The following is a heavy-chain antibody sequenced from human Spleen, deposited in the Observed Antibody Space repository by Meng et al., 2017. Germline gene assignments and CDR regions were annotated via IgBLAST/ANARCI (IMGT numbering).Heavy chain of an antibody. V-gene: IGHV4-39*07. Sequence: SETLSLTCTVSGGSISSSSYYWGWIRQPPGKGLEWIGSIYYSGSTYYNPSLKSRVTISVDTSKNQFSLKLSSVTAADTAVYYCARAYGSGSYYYDYYYYGMDVWGQGTTVTVSS. CDR3: ARAYGSGSYYYDYYYYGMDV. J-gene: IGHJ6*02. CDR1: GGSISSSSYY. CDR2: IYYSGST. D-gene: IGHD3-10*01.